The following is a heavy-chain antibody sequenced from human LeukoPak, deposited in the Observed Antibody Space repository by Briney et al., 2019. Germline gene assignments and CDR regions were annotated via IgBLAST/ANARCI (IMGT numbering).Heavy chain of an antibody. D-gene: IGHD1-26*01. CDR1: GFTFSSYS. CDR2: ISSSSSYI. V-gene: IGHV3-21*01. Sequence: GGSLRLSCVVSGFTFSSYSVNWVRQSPGKGLEWVSYISSSSSYIHYADSVKGRFTISRDNAKKSLYLQMNSLRAEDTAVYYCARYRFVVGATDSFDIWGQGTMVTVSS. J-gene: IGHJ3*02. CDR3: ARYRFVVGATDSFDI.